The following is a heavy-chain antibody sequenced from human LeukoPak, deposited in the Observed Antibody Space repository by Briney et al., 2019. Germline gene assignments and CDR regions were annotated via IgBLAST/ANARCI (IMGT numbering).Heavy chain of an antibody. Sequence: PGRSLRLSCAASGFTFSTYAMHWVRQAPGKGLEWVAAISNDGRNKIYADSVKGRFTISRDNSKNTLFLQMNSLRTEDTAVYYCARDPMADFDYWGQGSLVTVSS. CDR2: ISNDGRNK. J-gene: IGHJ4*02. CDR3: ARDPMADFDY. CDR1: GFTFSTYA. D-gene: IGHD2-8*01. V-gene: IGHV3-30*04.